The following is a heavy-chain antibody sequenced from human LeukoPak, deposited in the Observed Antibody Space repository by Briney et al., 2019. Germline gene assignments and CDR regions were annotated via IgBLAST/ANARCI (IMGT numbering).Heavy chain of an antibody. CDR2: ISAYNGNT. J-gene: IGHJ6*03. Sequence: ASVKVSCKASGYTFTSYGISWVRQAPGQGLEWMGWISAYNGNTNYAQKLQGRVTMTTDTSTSTAYMELRSLRSDDTAVYYCARDYLGTAYFDWLLRDYMDVWGKGTTVTVSS. CDR1: GYTFTSYG. D-gene: IGHD3-9*01. CDR3: ARDYLGTAYFDWLLRDYMDV. V-gene: IGHV1-18*01.